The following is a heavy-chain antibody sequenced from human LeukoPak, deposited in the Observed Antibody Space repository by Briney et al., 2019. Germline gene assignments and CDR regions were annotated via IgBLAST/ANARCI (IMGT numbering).Heavy chain of an antibody. CDR3: AKDLVYGDYYYYYGMDV. Sequence: GGSLRLSCAASGFIFSTNAMAWVRQAPGKGLEWVSAIGGNSDYAFYADSVKGRFTTSRDNSKNTLYLQMNSLRVEDTAVYYCAKDLVYGDYYYYYGMDVWGQGTTVTVSS. J-gene: IGHJ6*02. CDR2: IGGNSDYA. D-gene: IGHD4-17*01. V-gene: IGHV3-23*01. CDR1: GFIFSTNA.